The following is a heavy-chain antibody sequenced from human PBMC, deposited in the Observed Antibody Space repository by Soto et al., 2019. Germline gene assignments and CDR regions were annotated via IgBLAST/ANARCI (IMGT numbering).Heavy chain of an antibody. J-gene: IGHJ6*02. CDR2: IYPGDSDT. CDR3: AISGGGQKQQPPKYYYGMDV. Sequence: GESLKISCTGSGYTFTSYWIGWVRQLPGKGLEWMGIIYPGDSDTRYSPSFQGQVTISADKSISTAYLQWSSLKASDTAMYYCAISGGGQKQQPPKYYYGMDVWGQGTTVTVSS. CDR1: GYTFTSYW. V-gene: IGHV5-51*01. D-gene: IGHD6-13*01.